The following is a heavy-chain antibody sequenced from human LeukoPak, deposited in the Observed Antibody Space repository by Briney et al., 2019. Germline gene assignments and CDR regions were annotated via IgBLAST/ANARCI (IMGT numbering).Heavy chain of an antibody. V-gene: IGHV3-15*01. J-gene: IGHJ4*02. CDR2: IKSKTDGGTT. CDR3: TADLGIQLWRKYYFDY. D-gene: IGHD5-18*01. CDR1: GFTFSNAW. Sequence: GGSLRLSCAASGFTFSNAWMSWVRQAPGKGLEWVGRIKSKTDGGTTDYAAPVKGRFTISRDDSKNTLYLQMNSLKTEDTAVYYCTADLGIQLWRKYYFDYWGQGTLVTVSS.